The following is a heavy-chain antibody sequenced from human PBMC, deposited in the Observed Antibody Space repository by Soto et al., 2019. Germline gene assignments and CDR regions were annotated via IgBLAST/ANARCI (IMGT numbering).Heavy chain of an antibody. V-gene: IGHV3-74*01. CDR2: INSDGSST. J-gene: IGHJ6*02. D-gene: IGHD2-2*01. CDR3: ASVDIVVPDYYYYGMDV. Sequence: PGGSLRLSCAASGFTFSSYWMHWVRQAPGKGLVWVSRINSDGSSTSYADSVKGRFTISRDNAKNTLYLQMNSLRAEDTAVYYCASVDIVVPDYYYYGMDVWGQGTTVTVSS. CDR1: GFTFSSYW.